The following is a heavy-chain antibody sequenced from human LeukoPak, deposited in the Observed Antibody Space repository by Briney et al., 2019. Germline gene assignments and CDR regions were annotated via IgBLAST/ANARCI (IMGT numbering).Heavy chain of an antibody. CDR3: VKDDMAVAGTAPVDY. V-gene: IGHV3-64D*09. Sequence: PGGSLRLSCSASGFTFTSYAMNWVRRAPGTGLEYFSASGSSGDRTYYADPVKGRFTISRDNSKNTLYLQMSSLRPEDAAVYYCVKDDMAVAGTAPVDYWGLGILVTVSS. J-gene: IGHJ4*02. CDR2: SGSSGDRT. D-gene: IGHD6-19*01. CDR1: GFTFTSYA.